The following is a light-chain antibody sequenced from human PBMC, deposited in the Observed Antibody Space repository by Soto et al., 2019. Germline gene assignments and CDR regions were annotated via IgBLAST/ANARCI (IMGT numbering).Light chain of an antibody. CDR2: NNY. J-gene: IGLJ1*01. CDR3: AAWDDSLNAHYV. V-gene: IGLV1-44*01. Sequence: QPVLTQPPSASETPGQRVTISCSGSTSNIGSNPVNWYQQPPGTAPKLLIYNNYQRPSGVPDRFSGSKSGTSASLAISGLQSEDEADYYCAAWDDSLNAHYVFGTGTKLTVL. CDR1: TSNIGSNP.